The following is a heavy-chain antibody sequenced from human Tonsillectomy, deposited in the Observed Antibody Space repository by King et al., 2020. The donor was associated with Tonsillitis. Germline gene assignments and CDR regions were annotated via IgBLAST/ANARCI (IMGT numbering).Heavy chain of an antibody. CDR3: ARARLSYGDSYWYFDL. D-gene: IGHD4-17*01. Sequence: QLVQSGAEVKKPGASVKVSCKASGYTFTSYGISWVRQAPGQGLEWMGWISGYNGNTKYAQKIQDRVTMTTDTSTSTAYMELTTLRSDDTAVYHCARARLSYGDSYWYFDLWGRGTLLTVSS. CDR1: GYTFTSYG. V-gene: IGHV1-18*04. CDR2: ISGYNGNT. J-gene: IGHJ2*01.